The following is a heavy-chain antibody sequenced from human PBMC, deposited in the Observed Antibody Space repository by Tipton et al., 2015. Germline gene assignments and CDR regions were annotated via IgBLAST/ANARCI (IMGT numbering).Heavy chain of an antibody. V-gene: IGHV4-39*07. CDR2: IYYDGTD. CDR3: AGQQFLVSDYFDY. D-gene: IGHD6-19*01. J-gene: IGHJ4*02. CDR1: GGSISSDYH. Sequence: TLSLTCTVSGGSISSDYHWAWIRQSPGKGLEWIGSIYYDGTDYLNPSLESRVTMSVDTSKNQFSLHLSSVTAADTAVYYCAGQQFLVSDYFDYWGQGTLVTVSS.